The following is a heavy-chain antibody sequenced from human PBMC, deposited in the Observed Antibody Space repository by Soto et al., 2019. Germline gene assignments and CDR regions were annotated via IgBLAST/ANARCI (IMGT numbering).Heavy chain of an antibody. J-gene: IGHJ5*02. CDR2: LYAGGTT. CDR1: GFPVSSQY. D-gene: IGHD2-8*01. CDR3: ARVGHCTTNSCHGRWFDP. V-gene: IGHV3-53*01. Sequence: GGSLRLSCAVSGFPVSSQYMSWVRQAPGKALEWVSVLYAGGTTYYADSVKGRFTISRHNSRNTVYLQMNSLRADDTAVYYCARVGHCTTNSCHGRWFDPWGQGTLVTVSS.